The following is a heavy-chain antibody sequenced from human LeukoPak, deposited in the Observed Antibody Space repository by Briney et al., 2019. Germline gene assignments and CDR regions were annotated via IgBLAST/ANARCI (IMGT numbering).Heavy chain of an antibody. CDR2: INPNSGVT. V-gene: IGHV1-2*02. CDR3: ARFGVVTNDAFDI. Sequence: ASVTVSFKASGYTFNGYYLHWVRQAPGQGLELKGLINPNSGVTKFAQQFQGRVTMTWDTSVSTAYMELSRLTSDDTAMYYCARFGVVTNDAFDIWGQGTMVTISS. J-gene: IGHJ3*02. D-gene: IGHD3-3*01. CDR1: GYTFNGYY.